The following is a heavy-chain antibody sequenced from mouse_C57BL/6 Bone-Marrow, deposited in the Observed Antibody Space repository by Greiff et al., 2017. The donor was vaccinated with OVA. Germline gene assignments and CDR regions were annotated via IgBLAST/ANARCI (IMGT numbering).Heavy chain of an antibody. V-gene: IGHV14-4*01. J-gene: IGHJ2*01. CDR2: IDPENGDT. CDR3: TTYRY. Sequence: VQLQQSGAELVRPGASVKLSCTASGFNINDYYMHWVKERPEQGLEWIGWIDPENGDTEYASKFQGKATITADTSSKTVYLHLSSLTSADTAVYYCTTYRYGGQGTTLTVSS. CDR1: GFNINDYY.